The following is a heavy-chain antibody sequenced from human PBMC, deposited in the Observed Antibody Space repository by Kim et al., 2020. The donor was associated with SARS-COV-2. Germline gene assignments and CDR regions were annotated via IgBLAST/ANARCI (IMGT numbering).Heavy chain of an antibody. D-gene: IGHD3-10*01. CDR1: GGSISSSSYY. CDR3: ARPTTYYYGSGSYMNWFDP. V-gene: IGHV4-39*01. Sequence: SETLSLTCTVSGGSISSSSYYWGWIRQPPGKGLEWIGSIYYSGSTYYNPSLKSRVTISVDTSKNQFSLKLSSVTAADTAVYYCARPTTYYYGSGSYMNWFDPWGQGTLVTVSS. CDR2: IYYSGST. J-gene: IGHJ5*02.